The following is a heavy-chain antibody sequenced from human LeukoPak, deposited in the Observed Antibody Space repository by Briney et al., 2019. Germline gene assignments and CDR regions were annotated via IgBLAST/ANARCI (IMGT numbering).Heavy chain of an antibody. J-gene: IGHJ4*02. CDR3: ARDYSNYVGHGY. D-gene: IGHD4-11*01. V-gene: IGHV4-4*02. Sequence: SETLSLTCAVSGGSISSSSSNCWTWVRQPPGKGLEWIGEIYHSGATNYNPSLKSRVTMLLDKSKNQFSLNLNSVTAADTAVYYCARDYSNYVGHGYWGQGTLVTVSS. CDR1: GGSISSSSSNC. CDR2: IYHSGAT.